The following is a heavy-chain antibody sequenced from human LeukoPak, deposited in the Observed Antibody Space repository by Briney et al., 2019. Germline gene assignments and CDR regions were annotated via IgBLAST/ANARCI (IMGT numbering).Heavy chain of an antibody. CDR2: IKQDGSEK. Sequence: SGGSLRLSCAASGFTFSSYWMSWVRQAPGKGLEWVANIKQDGSEKYYVDSVKGRFTISRDNAKNSLYLQMNSLRAEDTAVYYCARVGGYSYGSTPLFDYWGQGTLVTVSS. CDR1: GFTFSSYW. J-gene: IGHJ4*02. CDR3: ARVGGYSYGSTPLFDY. V-gene: IGHV3-7*01. D-gene: IGHD5-18*01.